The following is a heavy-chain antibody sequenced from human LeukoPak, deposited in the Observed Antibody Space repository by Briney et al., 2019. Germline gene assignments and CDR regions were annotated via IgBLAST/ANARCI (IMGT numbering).Heavy chain of an antibody. CDR3: TTDGSGSYSPGFDY. V-gene: IGHV3-15*01. Sequence: PGGSLRLSCAASGFTFSNAWMSWVRQAPAKGLEWVGRIKSKTDGGTTDYAAPVKGRFTISRDDSKNTLYLQMNSLKTEDTAVYYCTTDGSGSYSPGFDYWGQGTLVTVSS. CDR1: GFTFSNAW. D-gene: IGHD3-10*01. J-gene: IGHJ4*02. CDR2: IKSKTDGGTT.